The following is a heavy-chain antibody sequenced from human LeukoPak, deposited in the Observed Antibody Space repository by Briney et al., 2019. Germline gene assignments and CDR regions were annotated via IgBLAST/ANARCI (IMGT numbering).Heavy chain of an antibody. Sequence: GASVKVSCKASGYTFTSYYMHWVRQAPGQGLEWMGIINPSGGSTSYAQKFQGRVTMTTDTSTTTAYMELRSLRSDDTAVYYCARGLHDVLTGNYPGNPFDFWGQGTLVTVSS. CDR3: ARGLHDVLTGNYPGNPFDF. V-gene: IGHV1-46*01. D-gene: IGHD3-9*01. J-gene: IGHJ4*02. CDR1: GYTFTSYY. CDR2: INPSGGST.